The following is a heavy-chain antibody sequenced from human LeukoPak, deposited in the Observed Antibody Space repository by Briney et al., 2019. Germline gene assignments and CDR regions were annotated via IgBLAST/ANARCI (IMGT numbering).Heavy chain of an antibody. CDR2: ISSSGSTT. Sequence: GGSLRLSCAASGFTFSSYSMSWVRQAPGKGLEWVSYISSSGSTTYYADSVKGRFTISRDNSKNTLYLQMNSLRAEDTAVYYCAKKGYYDGSGYYMYYFDHWGQGTLVTVSS. CDR1: GFTFSSYS. V-gene: IGHV3-48*01. CDR3: AKKGYYDGSGYYMYYFDH. J-gene: IGHJ4*02. D-gene: IGHD3-22*01.